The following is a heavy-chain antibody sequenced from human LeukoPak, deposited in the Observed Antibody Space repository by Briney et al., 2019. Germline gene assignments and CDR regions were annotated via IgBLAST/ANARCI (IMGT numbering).Heavy chain of an antibody. Sequence: PGGSLRLSCAVSGFIVSDNYMSWVRQAPGKGLEWVSVLYSGGSSHYADSVKGRFTISRDNSKNTLFLQMNSLRAEDTGIYYCARGYSGQTSDPFDYWGQGTLVTVSS. CDR1: GFIVSDNY. J-gene: IGHJ4*02. D-gene: IGHD4-23*01. CDR2: LYSGGSS. CDR3: ARGYSGQTSDPFDY. V-gene: IGHV3-53*01.